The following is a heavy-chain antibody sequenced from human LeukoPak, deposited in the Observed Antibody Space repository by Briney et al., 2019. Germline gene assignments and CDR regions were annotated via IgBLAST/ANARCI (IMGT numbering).Heavy chain of an antibody. V-gene: IGHV4-39*01. D-gene: IGHD3-3*02. CDR3: ARQLAPPFFDY. J-gene: IGHJ4*02. CDR2: IYYSGST. CDR1: GGSISSSSYY. Sequence: SETLSLTCTVSGGSISSSSYYWGWIRQPPGKGLEWIGSIYYSGSTYYNPSLKSRVTISVDTSKNQFSLKLSSVTAADTAVYYCARQLAPPFFDYWGQGTLVTVSS.